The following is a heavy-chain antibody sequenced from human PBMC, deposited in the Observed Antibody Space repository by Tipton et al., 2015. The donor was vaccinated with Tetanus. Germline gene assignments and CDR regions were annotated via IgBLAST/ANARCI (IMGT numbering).Heavy chain of an antibody. Sequence: QSGPEVKKPGSSVKVSCEASGSTFGSYAVNWVRQAPGQGLEWMGGIIPIFGTITYAQKFKGRVTITADKSTNTAYMELSSLTSEDTAVYYCARSRGGTRVYYAIAFWGQGTLVTVSS. CDR1: GSTFGSYA. V-gene: IGHV1-69*06. CDR2: IIPIFGTI. J-gene: IGHJ4*02. D-gene: IGHD3-22*01. CDR3: ARSRGGTRVYYAIAF.